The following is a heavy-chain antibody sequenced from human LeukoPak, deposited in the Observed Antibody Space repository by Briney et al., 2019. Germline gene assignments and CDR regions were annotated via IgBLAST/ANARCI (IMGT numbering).Heavy chain of an antibody. CDR2: IYYSGST. D-gene: IGHD3-10*01. J-gene: IGHJ4*02. V-gene: IGHV4-34*01. CDR1: GGSFSGYY. CDR3: ASSPYYYGSGSYFAY. Sequence: SETLSLTCAVYGGSFSGYYWSWIRQPPGKGLEWIGYIYYSGSTYYNPSLKSRVTISVDTSKNQFSLKLSSVTAADTAVYYCASSPYYYGSGSYFAYWGQGTLVTVSS.